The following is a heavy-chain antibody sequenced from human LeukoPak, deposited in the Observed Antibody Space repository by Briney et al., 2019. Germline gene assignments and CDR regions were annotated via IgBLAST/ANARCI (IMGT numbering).Heavy chain of an antibody. D-gene: IGHD3-3*01. J-gene: IGHJ4*02. V-gene: IGHV4-39*01. CDR3: ARRRDRSTIFGVLNDYFDY. CDR2: IYYSGST. CDR1: GGSISSSSYY. Sequence: PSETLSLTCTVSGGSISSSSYYWGWIRQPPGKGLEWIGSIYYSGSTYYNPSLKSRVTISVDTSKNQFSLKLSSVTAADTAVYYCARRRDRSTIFGVLNDYFDYWGQGTLVTVSS.